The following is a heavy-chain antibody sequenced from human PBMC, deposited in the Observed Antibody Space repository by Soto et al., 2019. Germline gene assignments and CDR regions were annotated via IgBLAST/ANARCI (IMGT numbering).Heavy chain of an antibody. CDR2: ISAYNGNT. CDR3: AGDACLLAAAQAGS. CDR1: GYTFNSYG. V-gene: IGHV1-18*01. Sequence: ASVKVSCRASGYTFNSYGISWVRQAPGQGLEWMGWISAYNGNTNYAQKLQGRVTMTTXIXXXXAXMXLXXXXSNXTAVYYCAGDACLLAAAQAGSWG. J-gene: IGHJ5*01. D-gene: IGHD6-13*01.